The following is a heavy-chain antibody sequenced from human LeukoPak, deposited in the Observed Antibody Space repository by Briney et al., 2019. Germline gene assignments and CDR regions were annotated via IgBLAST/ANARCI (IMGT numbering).Heavy chain of an antibody. Sequence: PSQTLSLTXTVSGGSISSGDYYWSWIRQPPGKGLEWIGYIYYSGSTYYNPSLKSRVTISVDTSKNQFSLKLSSVTAADTAVYYCARHNHCSSTSCYSPWGQGTLITVSS. CDR3: ARHNHCSSTSCYSP. V-gene: IGHV4-30-4*08. J-gene: IGHJ5*02. CDR1: GGSISSGDYY. D-gene: IGHD2-2*01. CDR2: IYYSGST.